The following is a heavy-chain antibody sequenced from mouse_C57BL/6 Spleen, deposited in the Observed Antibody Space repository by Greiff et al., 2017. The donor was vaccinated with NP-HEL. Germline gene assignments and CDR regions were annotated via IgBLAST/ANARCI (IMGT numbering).Heavy chain of an antibody. CDR3: ARASNYPYWYFDV. J-gene: IGHJ1*03. CDR2: ISYSGST. D-gene: IGHD2-5*01. CDR1: GYSITSGYD. V-gene: IGHV3-1*01. Sequence: VQLKESGPGMVKPSQSLSLTCTVTGYSITSGYDWHWIRHFPGNKLEWMGYISYSGSTNYNPSLKSRISITHDTSKNHFFLKLNSVTTEDTATYYCARASNYPYWYFDVWGTGTTVTVSS.